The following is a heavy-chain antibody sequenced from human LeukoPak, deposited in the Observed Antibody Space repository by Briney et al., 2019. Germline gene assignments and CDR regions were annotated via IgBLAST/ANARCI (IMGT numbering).Heavy chain of an antibody. J-gene: IGHJ2*01. CDR3: AKFQVRGGWYFDL. Sequence: GGSLRLSCAASGFTFSSYAMSWVRQAPGKGLEWVSAISGSGGSTYYADSVKGRYTISRDNSKNTLYLQMNSQRAEDTAVYYCAKFQVRGGWYFDLWGRGTLVTVSS. CDR1: GFTFSSYA. CDR2: ISGSGGST. D-gene: IGHD3-10*01. V-gene: IGHV3-23*01.